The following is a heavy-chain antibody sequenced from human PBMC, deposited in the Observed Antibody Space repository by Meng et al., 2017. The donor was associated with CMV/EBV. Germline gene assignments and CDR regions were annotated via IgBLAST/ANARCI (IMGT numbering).Heavy chain of an antibody. CDR2: IRSKAYGGTT. V-gene: IGHV3-49*04. CDR3: TRVLYCSSTSCGDAFDI. CDR1: GFTFGDYA. D-gene: IGHD2-2*01. Sequence: GESLKISCTASGFTFGDYAMSWVRQAPGKGLEWVGFIRSKAYGGTTEYAASVKGRFTISRDDSKSIAYLQMNSLKTEDTAVYYCTRVLYCSSTSCGDAFDIWGQGTMVTVSS. J-gene: IGHJ3*02.